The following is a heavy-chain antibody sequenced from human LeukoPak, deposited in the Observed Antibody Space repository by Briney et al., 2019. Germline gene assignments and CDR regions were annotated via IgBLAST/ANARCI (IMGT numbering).Heavy chain of an antibody. D-gene: IGHD6-6*01. CDR3: AKQVGGGYYYNYMDV. J-gene: IGHJ6*03. CDR2: ISHSGST. V-gene: IGHV4-38-2*02. CDR1: GYSITSGYY. Sequence: SETLSLTCTVSGYSITSGYYWGWIRQPPGKGPEWIGSISHSGSTFSNPSLKSRVTMSLDTSKNQFSLKLTSVAAADTAVYYCAKQVGGGYYYNYMDVWVKGTTVTVSS.